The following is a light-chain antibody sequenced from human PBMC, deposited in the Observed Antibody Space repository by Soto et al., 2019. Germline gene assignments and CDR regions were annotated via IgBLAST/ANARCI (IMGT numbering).Light chain of an antibody. V-gene: IGLV1-40*01. J-gene: IGLJ3*02. Sequence: QSVLTQPPSVSGAPGQRVTISCTGSSSNIGAGYDVHWYQQLPGTAPKLLIYGNSNRPSGVTDRFSGSKSVTSASLAITELQAEDEADYYCQSYDSSLSGSVFGGGTKLTVL. CDR1: SSNIGAGYD. CDR2: GNS. CDR3: QSYDSSLSGSV.